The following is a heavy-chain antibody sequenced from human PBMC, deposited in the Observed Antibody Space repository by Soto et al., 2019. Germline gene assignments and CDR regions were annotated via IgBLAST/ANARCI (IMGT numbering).Heavy chain of an antibody. CDR3: AGGGMTTVPY. Sequence: SETLYLTCTVSSSSVSSYYWNWIRQSPGKGLEWIGYIYYSGYTNYNPSLKSRITISVDTSKNQFSLKLSSVTPADTAVYYCAGGGMTTVPYWGQGTLVTGSS. V-gene: IGHV4-59*02. D-gene: IGHD4-17*01. CDR1: SSSVSSYY. J-gene: IGHJ4*02. CDR2: IYYSGYT.